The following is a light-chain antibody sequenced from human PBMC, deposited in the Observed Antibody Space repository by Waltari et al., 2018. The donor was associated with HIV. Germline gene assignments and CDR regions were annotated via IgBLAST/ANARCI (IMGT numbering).Light chain of an antibody. CDR2: GNT. Sequence: QSVLTQPPSVSGAPGQRVTISCTGTTSNIGAGSDVHWYQQLPGTAPKLLVFGNTNRPSGVPDRFSGSKSGTSASLAITGLQAGDEGDYYCQSYDNALSGSLFGGGTKVTVL. J-gene: IGLJ2*01. CDR3: QSYDNALSGSL. CDR1: TSNIGAGSD. V-gene: IGLV1-40*01.